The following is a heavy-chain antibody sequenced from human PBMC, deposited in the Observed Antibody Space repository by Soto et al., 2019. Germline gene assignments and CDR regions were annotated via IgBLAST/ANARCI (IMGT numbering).Heavy chain of an antibody. J-gene: IGHJ4*02. CDR3: ARAPYSNGWYRFDL. CDR2: IKHDGSVQ. CDR1: GFTFSGYW. V-gene: IGHV3-7*03. D-gene: IGHD6-19*01. Sequence: QLVESGGGLVQPGGSLRLSCEASGFTFSGYWMSWVRQAPGKGLEWVADIKHDGSVQYYVDSVKGRFTISRDNAKKLLYLQMNGLRAEDTALYYCARAPYSNGWYRFDLCGQGTLVTVSS.